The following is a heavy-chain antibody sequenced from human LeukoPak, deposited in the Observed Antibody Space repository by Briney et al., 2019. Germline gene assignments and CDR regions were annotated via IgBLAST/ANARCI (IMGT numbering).Heavy chain of an antibody. D-gene: IGHD2-2*01. CDR2: IYSGGST. CDR1: GFTVSSNY. J-gene: IGHJ3*02. CDR3: ARDRDIVVVPAAIDDAFDI. V-gene: IGHV3-53*01. Sequence: GGSLRLSCAASGFTVSSNYMNWVRQAPGKGLEWVSVIYSGGSTYYADSVKGRFTISRDNAKNSLYLQMNSLRAEDTAVYYCARDRDIVVVPAAIDDAFDIWGQGTMVTVSS.